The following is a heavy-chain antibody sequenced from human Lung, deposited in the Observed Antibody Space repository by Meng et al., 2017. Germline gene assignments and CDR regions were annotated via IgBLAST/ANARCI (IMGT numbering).Heavy chain of an antibody. V-gene: IGHV4-34*01. CDR2: INHSGST. Sequence: VQPQQWGAGLLKPSVTRSRTCVVLGGSFIDYDWRWIRQPPGKGLEWIGEINHSGSTNYNPSLESRATISVDTSQNNLSLKLSSVTAADSAVYYCARGPTTMAHDFDYWGQGTLVTVSS. CDR3: ARGPTTMAHDFDY. CDR1: GGSFIDYD. D-gene: IGHD4-11*01. J-gene: IGHJ4*02.